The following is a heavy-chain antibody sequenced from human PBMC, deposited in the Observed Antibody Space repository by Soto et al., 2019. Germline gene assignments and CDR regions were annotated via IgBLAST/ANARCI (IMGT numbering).Heavy chain of an antibody. CDR1: GFSLSSSGVG. V-gene: IGHV2-5*02. D-gene: IGHD6-19*01. CDR2: IYWDDDK. Sequence: SGPTLVNPTQTLTLTCTFSGFSLSSSGVGVGWIRQPPGKALEWLAFIYWDDDKRYSPSLKSRLTITKDTSKNQVVLTMTNMDPVDTATYYCAHRPILPAGTRGFAWLDPWGLGTLVTVSS. CDR3: AHRPILPAGTRGFAWLDP. J-gene: IGHJ5*02.